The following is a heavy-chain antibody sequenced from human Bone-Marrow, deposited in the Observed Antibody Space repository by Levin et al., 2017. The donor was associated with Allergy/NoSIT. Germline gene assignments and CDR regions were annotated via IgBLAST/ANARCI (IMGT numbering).Heavy chain of an antibody. Sequence: AETLSLTCTVSGGSISGYYWSWVRQPPGKGLEWVGHIFYSGSTNYNPSLKSRVTISINTSKNQFSLNLTSVTAADTAFYYCARSVAGEFDYWGQGTLVTVSS. V-gene: IGHV4-59*01. D-gene: IGHD3-10*01. J-gene: IGHJ4*02. CDR3: ARSVAGEFDY. CDR2: IFYSGST. CDR1: GGSISGYY.